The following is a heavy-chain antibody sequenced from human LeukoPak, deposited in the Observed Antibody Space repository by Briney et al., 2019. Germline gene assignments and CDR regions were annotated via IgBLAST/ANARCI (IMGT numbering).Heavy chain of an antibody. CDR2: ISGRP. J-gene: IGHJ4*02. D-gene: IGHD1-26*01. Sequence: PGGSLRLSCAASGFTFSNYAMSWVRQAPGKGLEWVSAISGRPSYADSVKGRFTISRDNSKNTLYLQVNSLRAEDTAIYYCAKRLGTGELLPFFDYWGQGTLVTVSS. V-gene: IGHV3-23*01. CDR3: AKRLGTGELLPFFDY. CDR1: GFTFSNYA.